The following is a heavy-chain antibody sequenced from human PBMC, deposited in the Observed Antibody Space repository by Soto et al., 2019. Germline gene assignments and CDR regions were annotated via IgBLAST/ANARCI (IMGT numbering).Heavy chain of an antibody. CDR1: GGTFSSYT. Sequence: SVKVSCKASGGTFSSYTISWVRQAPGQGLEWTGRIIPILGIANYAQKFQGRVTITADKSTSTAYMELSSLRSEDTAVYYCARTYYYGSGSYSDWFDPWGQGTLVTVSS. J-gene: IGHJ5*02. CDR3: ARTYYYGSGSYSDWFDP. V-gene: IGHV1-69*02. D-gene: IGHD3-10*01. CDR2: IIPILGIA.